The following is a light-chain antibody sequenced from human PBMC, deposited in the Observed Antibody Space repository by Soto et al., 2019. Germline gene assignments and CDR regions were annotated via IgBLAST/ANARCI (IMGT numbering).Light chain of an antibody. Sequence: QSALTQPASVSGSPGQSITVSCTRTSSDVGDYSSVSWYQQHPGKAPKLIISDVSNRPSGVSNRFSGSKSGNTASLTISGLHAEDEADYYCSAYTSTITVVFGGGTKLTVL. CDR1: SSDVGDYSS. V-gene: IGLV2-14*01. CDR3: SAYTSTITVV. J-gene: IGLJ2*01. CDR2: DVS.